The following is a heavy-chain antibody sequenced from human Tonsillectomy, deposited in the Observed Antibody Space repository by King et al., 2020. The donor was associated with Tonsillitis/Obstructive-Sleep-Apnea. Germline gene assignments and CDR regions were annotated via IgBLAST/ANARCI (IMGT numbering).Heavy chain of an antibody. Sequence: QLQESGPVLVKPSETLSLTCTVSGGSIISDYWSWSRHPPGKGLEWIGYLYYSGSTNYNPSLKSLVTIPVDTSKNQFSPKLSSVTAADTAVYYCARLFGGYNWNDDGDYWGQGTLVTVSS. J-gene: IGHJ4*02. D-gene: IGHD1-20*01. CDR3: ARLFGGYNWNDDGDY. CDR2: LYYSGST. V-gene: IGHV4-59*01. CDR1: GGSIISDY.